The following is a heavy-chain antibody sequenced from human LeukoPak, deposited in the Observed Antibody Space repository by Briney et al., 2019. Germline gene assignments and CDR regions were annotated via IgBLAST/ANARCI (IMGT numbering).Heavy chain of an antibody. V-gene: IGHV3-20*01. CDR3: ARRQYCSSTSCYVGKNYYGMDV. CDR1: GFTFDDYG. J-gene: IGHJ6*02. CDR2: INWNGGST. Sequence: GGSLRLSCAASGFTFDDYGMSWVRQAPGKGLEWVSGINWNGGSTGYADSVKGRFTISGDNAKNSLYLQMNSLRAEDTALYHCARRQYCSSTSCYVGKNYYGMDVWGQGTTVTVSS. D-gene: IGHD2-2*01.